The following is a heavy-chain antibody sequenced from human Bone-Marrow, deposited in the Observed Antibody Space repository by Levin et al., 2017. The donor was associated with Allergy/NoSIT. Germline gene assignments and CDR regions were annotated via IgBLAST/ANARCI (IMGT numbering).Heavy chain of an antibody. J-gene: IGHJ4*02. CDR3: ARELAAGYFDH. D-gene: IGHD2-15*01. Sequence: SQTLSLTCTVSGGSISTSYWSWIRLAPGKELEWIGYIYYSGSTNYNPSLESRVTISVDTSKKQFSLNLRSVTAADTAVYYCARELAAGYFDHWGQGTLVTVSS. V-gene: IGHV4-59*01. CDR2: IYYSGST. CDR1: GGSISTSY.